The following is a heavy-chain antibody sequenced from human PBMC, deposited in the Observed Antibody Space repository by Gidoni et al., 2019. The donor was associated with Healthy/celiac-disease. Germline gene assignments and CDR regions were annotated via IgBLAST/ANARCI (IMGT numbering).Heavy chain of an antibody. CDR1: GYSISSGYY. V-gene: IGHV4-38-2*02. D-gene: IGHD1-26*01. CDR2: IYHSGST. Sequence: QVQLQESGPGLVKPSETLSLTCTVSGYSISSGYYWGWIRQPPGKGLEWIGSIYHSGSTYYNPSLKSRVTISVNTSKNQFSLKLSSVTAADTAVYYCARGVGAIEPAGDAFDIWGQGTMVTVSS. CDR3: ARGVGAIEPAGDAFDI. J-gene: IGHJ3*02.